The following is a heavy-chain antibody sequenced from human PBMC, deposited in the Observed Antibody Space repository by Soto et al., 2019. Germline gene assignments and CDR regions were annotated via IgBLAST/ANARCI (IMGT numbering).Heavy chain of an antibody. Sequence: QVRLVESGGGVVQPGRSLRLSCTASGFSFSSYAMYWFRQPPGKGLARVAVISHDGINKHYADSVKGRVTVSRDNSNHSLDLQLNSLRGEDTARYYCARDMYSSDYFVKWFEPWGQGTLVTVSS. D-gene: IGHD6-19*01. CDR2: ISHDGINK. CDR1: GFSFSSYA. CDR3: ARDMYSSDYFVKWFEP. J-gene: IGHJ5*02. V-gene: IGHV3-30-3*01.